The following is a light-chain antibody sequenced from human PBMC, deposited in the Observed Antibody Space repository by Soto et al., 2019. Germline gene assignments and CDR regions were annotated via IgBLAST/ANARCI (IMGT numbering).Light chain of an antibody. Sequence: DIQMTQSPSTLSASLGDRVTITCRASQSISSWLAWYQQKPGKAPKLLIYDASSWAGGVPSRFTGSGSGTEFTLTINSLQPDDFATYYCQQYSVYWTFGQGTKVDIK. CDR3: QQYSVYWT. CDR2: DAS. J-gene: IGKJ1*01. V-gene: IGKV1-5*01. CDR1: QSISSW.